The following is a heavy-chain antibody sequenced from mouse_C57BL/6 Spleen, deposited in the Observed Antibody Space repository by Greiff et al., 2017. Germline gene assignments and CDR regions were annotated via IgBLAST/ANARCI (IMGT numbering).Heavy chain of an antibody. CDR3: ARGSHCYGSSWFAY. J-gene: IGHJ3*01. D-gene: IGHD1-1*01. CDR2: ISSGSSTT. CDR1: GFTFSDYG. V-gene: IGHV5-17*01. Sequence: EVKLMESGGGLVKPGGSLKLSCAASGFTFSDYGMHWVRQAPEKGLEWVAYISSGSSTTYYADTVKGRFTISRDNAKNTLFLQMTILSSEDTAMYYCARGSHCYGSSWFAYWGQGTLVTVSA.